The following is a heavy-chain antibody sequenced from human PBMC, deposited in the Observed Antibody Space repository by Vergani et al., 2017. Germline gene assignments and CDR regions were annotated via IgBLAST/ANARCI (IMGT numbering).Heavy chain of an antibody. CDR1: GFSFSDSF. CDR2: ISPSGATR. Sequence: QVQLVESGGGLVKPGGSLRLSCAASGFSFSDSFMSWIRQAPGKGLEWVSNISPSGATRDYADSLKGRFTISRDNAKKSLILHMNSLRVEDTAVYFCANSVIAGNVGVAYFGMDVWGRGTTVTVSS. J-gene: IGHJ6*02. CDR3: ANSVIAGNVGVAYFGMDV. V-gene: IGHV3-11*04. D-gene: IGHD2/OR15-2a*01.